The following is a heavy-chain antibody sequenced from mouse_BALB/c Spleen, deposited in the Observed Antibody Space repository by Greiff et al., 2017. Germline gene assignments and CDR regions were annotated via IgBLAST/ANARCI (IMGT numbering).Heavy chain of an antibody. CDR3: ARGGAYYGSSYGDYFDY. J-gene: IGHJ2*01. V-gene: IGHV1-54*01. CDR1: GYAFTNYL. D-gene: IGHD1-1*01. Sequence: VKVVESGAELVRPGTSVKVSCKASGYAFTNYLIEWVKQRPGQGLEWIGVINPGSGGTNYNEKFKGKATLTADKSSSTAYMQLSSLTSDDSAVYFCARGGAYYGSSYGDYFDYWGQGTTLTVSS. CDR2: INPGSGGT.